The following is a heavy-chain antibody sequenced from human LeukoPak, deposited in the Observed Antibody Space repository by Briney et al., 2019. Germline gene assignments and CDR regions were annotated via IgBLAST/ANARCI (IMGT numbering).Heavy chain of an antibody. CDR1: GFTFSFYT. CDR2: ISSSSSTT. CDR3: AKCGEYDFWSGWYFDL. V-gene: IGHV3-23*01. D-gene: IGHD3-3*01. Sequence: GGSLRLSCEASGFTFSFYTVGWVRQAPGRGLEWVSAISSSSSTTYYADSVKGRFTISRDNSKNTLFLQMNNLRAEDTAIYYCAKCGEYDFWSGWYFDLWGRGTLVTVSS. J-gene: IGHJ2*01.